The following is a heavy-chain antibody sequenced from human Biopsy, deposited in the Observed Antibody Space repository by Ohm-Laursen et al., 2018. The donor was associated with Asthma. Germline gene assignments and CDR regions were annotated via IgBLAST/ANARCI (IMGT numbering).Heavy chain of an antibody. Sequence: ASVKVSCKASGYTFIHFAIHWVRQAPGQRLEWTGWINAGDGNTKYSQKFQGRVTITRDTSASTAYMDLRSLRPEDTAMYYCARTYYDFLTGQVNDAFALWGQGTMVTVSS. CDR2: INAGDGNT. J-gene: IGHJ3*01. D-gene: IGHD3-9*01. V-gene: IGHV1-3*01. CDR3: ARTYYDFLTGQVNDAFAL. CDR1: GYTFIHFA.